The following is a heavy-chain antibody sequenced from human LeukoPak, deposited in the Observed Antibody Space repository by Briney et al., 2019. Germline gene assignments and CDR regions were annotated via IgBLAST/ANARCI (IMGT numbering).Heavy chain of an antibody. CDR2: ISSSSSYI. J-gene: IGHJ4*02. CDR1: GFTFSSYE. Sequence: GGSLRLSCAASGFTFSSYEMNWVRQAPGKGLEWVSSISSSSSYIYYADSVKGRFTISRDNAKNSLYLQMNSLRAEDTAVYYCARYSYGSPDCWGQGTLVTVSS. D-gene: IGHD5-18*01. CDR3: ARYSYGSPDC. V-gene: IGHV3-21*01.